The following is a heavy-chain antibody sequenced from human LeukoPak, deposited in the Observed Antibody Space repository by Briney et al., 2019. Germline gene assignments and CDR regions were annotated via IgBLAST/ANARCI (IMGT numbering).Heavy chain of an antibody. J-gene: IGHJ4*02. V-gene: IGHV1-2*02. CDR1: GYTFTDYY. D-gene: IGHD3-16*01. CDR2: INPYTGDT. CDR3: ARLVHSGLGEDDY. Sequence: ASVKVSCKASGYTFTDYYMHWVRQAPGQGLEWMGWINPYTGDTNYAQKFQGRVTVTRDTSISTAYMDLSSLRSDDTAVYYCARLVHSGLGEDDYWGQGTLVTVSS.